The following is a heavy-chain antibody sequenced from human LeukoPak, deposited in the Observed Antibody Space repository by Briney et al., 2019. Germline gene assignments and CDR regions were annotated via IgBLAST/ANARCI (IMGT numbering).Heavy chain of an antibody. Sequence: PSETLSLTCTVSGGSVSSYYWSWIRQPPGKGLEWIGYIYSSENTKYNSSLESRVTMSLDTSKNQFFLKLSSVTAADTAVYYCARFHSGPSGWYVLWYFDLWGRGTLVTVYS. J-gene: IGHJ2*01. V-gene: IGHV4-4*09. CDR1: GGSVSSYY. CDR3: ARFHSGPSGWYVLWYFDL. CDR2: IYSSENT. D-gene: IGHD6-19*01.